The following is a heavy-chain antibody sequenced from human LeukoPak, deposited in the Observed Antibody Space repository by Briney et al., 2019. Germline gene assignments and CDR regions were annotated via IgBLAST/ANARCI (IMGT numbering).Heavy chain of an antibody. Sequence: PSETLSLTCTVSGGSISSGSYYWSWIRQPAGKGLEWIGRIYTSGSTNYNPSLKSRVTISVDTSKNQFSLKLSSVTAADTAVYYCARVSRGRGSPAFYYYDSSGRSFDIWGQGTMVTVSS. CDR1: GGSISSGSYY. V-gene: IGHV4-61*02. J-gene: IGHJ3*02. CDR3: ARVSRGRGSPAFYYYDSSGRSFDI. CDR2: IYTSGST. D-gene: IGHD3-22*01.